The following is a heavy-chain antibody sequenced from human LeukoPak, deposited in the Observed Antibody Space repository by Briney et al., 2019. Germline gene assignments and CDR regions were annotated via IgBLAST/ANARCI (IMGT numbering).Heavy chain of an antibody. CDR3: AGKSTYSSSSLLQHYYYYRDV. CDR2: ISAYNGNT. CDR1: GYTFTSYG. J-gene: IGHJ6*03. V-gene: IGHV1-18*01. Sequence: GASVKVSCKASGYTFTSYGISWVRQAPGQGLEWMGWISAYNGNTNYAQKLQGRVTMTTDTSTSTAYMELRSLRSDDTAVYYCAGKSTYSSSSLLQHYYYYRDVWSKGTTVNVAS. D-gene: IGHD6-13*01.